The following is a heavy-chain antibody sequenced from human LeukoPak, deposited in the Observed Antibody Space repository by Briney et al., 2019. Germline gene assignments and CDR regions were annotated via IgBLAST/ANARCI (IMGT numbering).Heavy chain of an antibody. CDR3: ARDLDYYGSGNYFDY. CDR1: GFTFSSHW. D-gene: IGHD3-10*01. CDR2: IKQDGSEK. J-gene: IGHJ4*02. V-gene: IGHV3-7*01. Sequence: GGSLRLSCAASGFTFSSHWMSWVRQAPGKGLEWVANIKQDGSEKYYVDSVKGRFTFSRDNAKNSLYLQMNSLRAEDTAVYYCARDLDYYGSGNYFDYWGQGTLVTVSS.